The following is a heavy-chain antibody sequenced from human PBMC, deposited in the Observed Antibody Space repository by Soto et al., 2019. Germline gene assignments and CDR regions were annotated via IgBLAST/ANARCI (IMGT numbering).Heavy chain of an antibody. CDR3: VKDGGYCSSSTCYAPRNHYFDS. CDR2: IWYDGSKK. J-gene: IGHJ4*02. D-gene: IGHD2-2*01. Sequence: GGSLRLSCAASGFICSRYGMHWVRQAPGKGLEWVAVIWYDGSKKYYGDSVKGRFTISRDNSRSSLSLQMNSLRAGDTAVYYCVKDGGYCSSSTCYAPRNHYFDSWGQGTLVTVSS. CDR1: GFICSRYG. V-gene: IGHV3-33*03.